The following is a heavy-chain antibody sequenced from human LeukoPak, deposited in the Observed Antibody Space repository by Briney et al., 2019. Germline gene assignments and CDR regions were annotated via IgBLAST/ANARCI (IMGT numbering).Heavy chain of an antibody. J-gene: IGHJ4*02. CDR2: ISYDGSNK. Sequence: PGGSLRLSCAASGFTFSNAWMSWVRQAPGKGLEWVAVISYDGSNKYYADSVKGRFTISRDNSKNALYLQMNSLRAEDTAVYYCAKDRGYSYGPFDYWGQGTLVTISS. D-gene: IGHD5-18*01. V-gene: IGHV3-30*18. CDR3: AKDRGYSYGPFDY. CDR1: GFTFSNAW.